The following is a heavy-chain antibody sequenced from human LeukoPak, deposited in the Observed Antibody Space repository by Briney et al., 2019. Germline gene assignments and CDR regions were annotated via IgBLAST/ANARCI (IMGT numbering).Heavy chain of an antibody. CDR3: ARGGSFGLKANLDS. Sequence: SVKVSCKASGGTFSSYAISWVRQAPGQGLEWMGGIIPIFGTANYAQKFQGRVTITADESTSTAYMELSSLRSEDTAVYYCARGGSFGLKANLDSWGQGTLVTVSS. CDR1: GGTFSSYA. CDR2: IIPIFGTA. J-gene: IGHJ4*02. D-gene: IGHD3/OR15-3a*01. V-gene: IGHV1-69*13.